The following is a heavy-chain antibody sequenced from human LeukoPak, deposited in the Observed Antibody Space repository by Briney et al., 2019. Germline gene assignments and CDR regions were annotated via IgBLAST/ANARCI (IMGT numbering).Heavy chain of an antibody. J-gene: IGHJ5*02. CDR1: GYSFTSYW. D-gene: IGHD1-14*01. V-gene: IGHV5-51*01. Sequence: GESLKISWKGSGYSFTSYWIGWVRHMPGKGLEWMGIIYTGDSDTRYSPSFQGQVTISADQSISTPYLQCSSLKASDTAMYYCARTITSQNWFDPWGQGTLVTVSS. CDR3: ARTITSQNWFDP. CDR2: IYTGDSDT.